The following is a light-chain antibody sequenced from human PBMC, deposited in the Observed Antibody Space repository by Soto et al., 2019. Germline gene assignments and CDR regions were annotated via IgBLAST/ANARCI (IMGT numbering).Light chain of an antibody. V-gene: IGKV1-39*01. Sequence: DIQMTQFPSSLSASVGDKVTITCRASQSISTYLNWYQQKPGKAPKLLIFAASSLQSGVPSRFSGSGSGTDFTLTISGRQPEDFSTYFCQQSYSISPYTFGQGTKLGIK. CDR3: QQSYSISPYT. CDR2: AAS. J-gene: IGKJ2*01. CDR1: QSISTY.